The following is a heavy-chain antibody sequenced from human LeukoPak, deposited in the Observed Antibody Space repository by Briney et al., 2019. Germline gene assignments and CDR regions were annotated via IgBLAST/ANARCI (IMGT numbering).Heavy chain of an antibody. CDR3: ARDRETYYDILTGYFTLGDAFDI. V-gene: IGHV3-74*01. CDR2: INRDGSST. D-gene: IGHD3-9*01. CDR1: GFTFSTYW. Sequence: GGSLRLSCAASGFTFSTYWMHWVRQAPGKGLVWVSRINRDGSSTSYADSVKGRFTISRDNAKNTLYLQMNSLRAEDTAVYYCARDRETYYDILTGYFTLGDAFDIWGQGTMVTVSS. J-gene: IGHJ3*02.